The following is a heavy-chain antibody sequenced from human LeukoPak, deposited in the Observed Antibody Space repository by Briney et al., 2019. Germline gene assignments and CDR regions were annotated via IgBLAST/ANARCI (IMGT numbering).Heavy chain of an antibody. D-gene: IGHD3-22*01. J-gene: IGHJ4*02. CDR2: IIPIFDTT. V-gene: IGHV1-69*06. Sequence: ASVKVSCKAPGGTFSSYALSWVRQAPGQGLQWMGRIIPIFDTTHYAQRFQGRVTITADKSTGTAFMELSSLRSEDTGIYYRVRDYDTSGPQKNYFDFWGQGTLVTVSS. CDR3: VRDYDTSGPQKNYFDF. CDR1: GGTFSSYA.